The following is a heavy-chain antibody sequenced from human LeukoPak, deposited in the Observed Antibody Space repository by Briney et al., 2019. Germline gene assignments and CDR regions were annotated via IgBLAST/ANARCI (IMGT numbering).Heavy chain of an antibody. Sequence: GGSLRLSCAASGFTFDDYAMHWVRQAPGKGLEWVSGISWNSGSIGYADSVKGRFTISRDNAKNSLYLQMNSLRAEDTALYYCAKGRIRFLEWVDYWGQGTLVTVSS. V-gene: IGHV3-9*01. CDR2: ISWNSGSI. CDR3: AKGRIRFLEWVDY. CDR1: GFTFDDYA. J-gene: IGHJ4*02. D-gene: IGHD3-3*01.